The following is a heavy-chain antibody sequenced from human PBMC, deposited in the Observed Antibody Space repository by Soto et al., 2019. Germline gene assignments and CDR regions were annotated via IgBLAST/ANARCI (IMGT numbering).Heavy chain of an antibody. CDR1: GYTLTELS. CDR3: ATLQWSFGELLFYYFDY. Sequence: GASVKVSCKVSGYTLTELSMHWVRQAPGKGLEWVGGFDPEDGETIYAQKFQGRVTMTEDTSTDTAYMELSSLISEDTAVYYCATLQWSFGELLFYYFDYWAQGTLVTVSS. CDR2: FDPEDGET. V-gene: IGHV1-24*01. J-gene: IGHJ4*02. D-gene: IGHD3-10*01.